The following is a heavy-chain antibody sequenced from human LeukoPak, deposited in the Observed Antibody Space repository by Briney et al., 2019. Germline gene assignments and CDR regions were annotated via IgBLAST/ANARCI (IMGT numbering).Heavy chain of an antibody. J-gene: IGHJ4*02. D-gene: IGHD2-15*01. CDR1: GFTFSSYA. CDR2: ISGSGGST. Sequence: GGSLRLSCAASGFTFSSYAMSWVRQAPGKGLEWVSAISGSGGSTYYADSVKGRITISRDNSKNTLYLQMNSLRAEDTAVYYCAKDKLAYCSGGSCYYFDYWGQGTLVTVSS. CDR3: AKDKLAYCSGGSCYYFDY. V-gene: IGHV3-23*01.